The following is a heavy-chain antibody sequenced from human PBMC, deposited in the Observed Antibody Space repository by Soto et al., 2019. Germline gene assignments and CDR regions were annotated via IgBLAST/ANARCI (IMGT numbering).Heavy chain of an antibody. D-gene: IGHD4-17*01. Sequence: GGSLRLACTGSGFTFNNYGMSWVRQAPGKGLEWVSAITDSGGSTYYADSVKGRFTISRDNSKNTVYLQMNSLRAEDTAVYYCAKAATVVTLYYFDYWGQGTLVTVSS. V-gene: IGHV3-23*01. CDR2: ITDSGGST. CDR3: AKAATVVTLYYFDY. J-gene: IGHJ4*02. CDR1: GFTFNNYG.